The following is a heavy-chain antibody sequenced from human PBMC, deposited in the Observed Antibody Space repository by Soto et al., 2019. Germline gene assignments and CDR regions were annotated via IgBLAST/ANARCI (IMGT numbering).Heavy chain of an antibody. CDR1: GFTFSSYS. CDR2: ISSSSSTI. D-gene: IGHD5-18*01. V-gene: IGHV3-48*01. CDR3: ALGGRDEKRYSDY. J-gene: IGHJ4*02. Sequence: EVQLVESGGGLVQPGGSLRLSCAASGFTFSSYSMNWVRQAPGKGLEWVSYISSSSSTIYYADSVKGRFTISRDNAKNSLYLQMNSLRAEDTAVYYCALGGRDEKRYSDYWGQGTLVTVSS.